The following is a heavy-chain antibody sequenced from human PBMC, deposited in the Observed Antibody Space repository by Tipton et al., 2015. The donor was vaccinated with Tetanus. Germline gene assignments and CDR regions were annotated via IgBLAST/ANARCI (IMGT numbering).Heavy chain of an antibody. CDR2: IYPGGSDT. CDR1: GYSFTDYW. Sequence: QLVQSGAEVIKPGDSLKISCKGSGYSFTDYWIAWVRQMPGKGLEWMGIIYPGGSDTRYSPSFQGQVTISADKSINTAYLQWSSLKASDIAVFYCARSYSSSSYWYFDLWGRGTLVTASS. CDR3: ARSYSSSSYWYFDL. V-gene: IGHV5-51*03. D-gene: IGHD6-6*01. J-gene: IGHJ2*01.